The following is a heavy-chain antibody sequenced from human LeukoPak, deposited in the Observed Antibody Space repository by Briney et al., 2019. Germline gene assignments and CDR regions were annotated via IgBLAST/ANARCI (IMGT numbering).Heavy chain of an antibody. CDR3: AKVCYNSSGYLPRQRSALCY. Sequence: GGSLRLSCAASGFTFSSYAMSWVRQAPGKGLEWVSAISGSGGSTYYADSVKGRFTISRDNSKNTLYLQMNSLRAEDTAVYYCAKVCYNSSGYLPRQRSALCYWGQGTLVTVSS. D-gene: IGHD3-22*01. CDR2: ISGSGGST. CDR1: GFTFSSYA. J-gene: IGHJ4*02. V-gene: IGHV3-23*01.